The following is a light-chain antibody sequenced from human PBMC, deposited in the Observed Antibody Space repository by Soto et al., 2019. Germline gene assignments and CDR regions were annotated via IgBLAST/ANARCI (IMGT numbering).Light chain of an antibody. CDR2: AAS. V-gene: IGKV1-39*01. Sequence: DIEMTQSPSTLSVSLGDRVTITFRASQTISSWLAWYQQKPGKAPKVLIYAASSLQSGIPSRFSGSGSGTDFTLTISSLQPEDFATYYCQQSYSIPWTFGQGTKVDIK. CDR1: QTISSW. J-gene: IGKJ1*01. CDR3: QQSYSIPWT.